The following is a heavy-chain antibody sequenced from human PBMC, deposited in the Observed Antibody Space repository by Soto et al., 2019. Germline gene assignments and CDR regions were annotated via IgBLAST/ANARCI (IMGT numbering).Heavy chain of an antibody. J-gene: IGHJ4*02. D-gene: IGHD6-19*01. CDR3: ARDRVGGGWLVVAYD. CDR1: GGSVSSGSYY. CDR2: IYYSGST. Sequence: VSGGSVSSGSYYWSWIRQPPGKGLEWIGYIYYSGSTKYNPSLKSRVTISVDTSKNQFSLKLSSVTAADTAVYYCARDRVGGGWLVVAYDWGQGTLVTVSS. V-gene: IGHV4-61*01.